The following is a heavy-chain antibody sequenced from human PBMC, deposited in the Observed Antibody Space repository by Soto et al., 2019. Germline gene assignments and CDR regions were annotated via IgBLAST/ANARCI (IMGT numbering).Heavy chain of an antibody. CDR3: ARDPSGWGLDC. CDR2: IYYSGST. CDR1: GGSISSYY. V-gene: IGHV4-59*01. D-gene: IGHD6-19*01. Sequence: SETLSLTCTVSGGSISSYYWSWIRQPPGKGLEWIGYIYYSGSTNYNPSLKSRVTISVDTSKNQFSLKLSSVTAADTAVYYCARDPSGWGLDCWGQGALVTVSS. J-gene: IGHJ4*02.